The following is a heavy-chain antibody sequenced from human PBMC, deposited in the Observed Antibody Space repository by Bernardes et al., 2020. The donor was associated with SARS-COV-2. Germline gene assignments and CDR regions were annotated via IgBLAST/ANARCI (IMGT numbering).Heavy chain of an antibody. CDR2: IYHSGNT. CDR1: GGSVCGYY. CDR3: ARVKYQLLVRYYYYMDV. J-gene: IGHJ6*03. Sequence: SETLSLTYAIYGGSVCGYYCTCVRQPPAEGLEWIWVIYHSGNTNYHPSLMSRVTISVDTSKNQFSLKLSSVTAAETAVYYCARVKYQLLVRYYYYMDVWGKGTTVTVSS. V-gene: IGHV4-34*01. D-gene: IGHD2-2*01.